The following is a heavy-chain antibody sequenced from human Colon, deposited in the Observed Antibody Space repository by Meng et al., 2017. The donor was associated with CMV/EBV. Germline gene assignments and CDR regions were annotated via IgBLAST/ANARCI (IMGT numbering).Heavy chain of an antibody. V-gene: IGHV3-7*01. D-gene: IGHD6-13*01. CDR1: GFTFSSYS. CDR2: IKPDGSEQ. CDR3: TRTSVASPGVY. J-gene: IGHJ4*02. Sequence: GESLKISCAASGFTFSSYSMNWVRQAPGKGLEWVANIKPDGSEQYYVDSVKGRFTISRDNAKNSVFLQMNSLRVEDTAVYYCTRTSVASPGVYWGQGTLVTVSS.